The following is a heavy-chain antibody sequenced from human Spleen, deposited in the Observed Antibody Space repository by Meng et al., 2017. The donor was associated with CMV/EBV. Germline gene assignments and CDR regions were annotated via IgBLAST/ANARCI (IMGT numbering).Heavy chain of an antibody. Sequence: GESLKISCVASGFTLRHYGVHWVRQAPGKGLEWVAVLWYDGSNKFYADSVKGRFTISRDNAKNSLYLQMNSLRAEDTAVYYCAREGALLSSRVGRASGVWGQGTLVTVSS. D-gene: IGHD2-15*01. CDR2: LWYDGSNK. CDR1: GFTLRHYG. J-gene: IGHJ4*02. CDR3: AREGALLSSRVGRASGV. V-gene: IGHV3-33*01.